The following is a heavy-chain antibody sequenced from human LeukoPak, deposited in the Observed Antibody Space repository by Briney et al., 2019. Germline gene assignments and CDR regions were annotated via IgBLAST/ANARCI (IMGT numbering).Heavy chain of an antibody. J-gene: IGHJ4*02. CDR2: ISGSGVDT. Sequence: GGSLRLSCAASGFTFSIYDMNWVRQAPGKGLEWVSSISGSGVDTYYADSVKGRFTISRDNSKNTLFLQMSSLRAEDTAVYYCARGGVLWFGELFLVFDYWGQGTLVTVSS. D-gene: IGHD3-10*01. V-gene: IGHV3-23*01. CDR3: ARGGVLWFGELFLVFDY. CDR1: GFTFSIYD.